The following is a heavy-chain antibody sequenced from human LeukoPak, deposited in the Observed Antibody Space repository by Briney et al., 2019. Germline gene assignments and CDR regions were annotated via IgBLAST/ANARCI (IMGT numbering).Heavy chain of an antibody. Sequence: GGSLRLSCAASGFTFSSNAMSWVRQAPGKGLEWVSVISGNGVSTHYADSVKGRFTISRDNSKNTLYLQMNSLRAEDTAVYYCAKESPRFDYWGQGTLVTVSS. CDR3: AKESPRFDY. CDR2: ISGNGVST. CDR1: GFTFSSNA. J-gene: IGHJ4*02. V-gene: IGHV3-23*01.